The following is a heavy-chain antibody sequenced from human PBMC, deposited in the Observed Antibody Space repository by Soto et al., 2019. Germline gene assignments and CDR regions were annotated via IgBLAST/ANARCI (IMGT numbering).Heavy chain of an antibody. CDR2: MGGDSRT. D-gene: IGHD3-22*01. J-gene: IGHJ4*02. CDR1: GFNFTNYA. V-gene: IGHV3-23*05. CDR3: ATKATSSGYYPFDY. Sequence: HPGGSLRLSCAASGFNFTNYAMSWVRQAPGKGLEWVSTMGGDSRTYYADSVKGRFTISRDNSKDTLFLQMSGLRAEDTALYYCATKATSSGYYPFDYWGQGRLVTVSS.